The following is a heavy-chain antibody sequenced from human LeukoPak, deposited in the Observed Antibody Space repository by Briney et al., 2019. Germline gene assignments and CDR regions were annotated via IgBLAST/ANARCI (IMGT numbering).Heavy chain of an antibody. CDR3: ARRRSCGGDCYSPSWFDP. J-gene: IGHJ5*02. Sequence: SETLSLTCTVSGGSISSYYWSWIRQPPGKGLEWIGYIYTSGSTNYNPSLKSRVTISVDTSKNQFSLKLSSVTAADTAVYYCARRRSCGGDCYSPSWFDPWGQGTLVTVSS. V-gene: IGHV4-4*09. D-gene: IGHD2-21*02. CDR1: GGSISSYY. CDR2: IYTSGST.